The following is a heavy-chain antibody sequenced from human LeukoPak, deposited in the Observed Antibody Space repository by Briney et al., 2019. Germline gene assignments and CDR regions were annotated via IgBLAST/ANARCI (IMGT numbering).Heavy chain of an antibody. J-gene: IGHJ6*03. CDR2: IYTSGST. CDR3: ARDSGYSYGSVYYYYYMDV. CDR1: GGSISSHY. Sequence: PSETLSLTCTVSGGSISSHYWSWIRQPAGKGLEWIGRIYTSGSTNYNPSLKSRVTMSVDTSKNQFSLKLSSVTAADTAVYYCARDSGYSYGSVYYYYYMDVWGKGTTVTVSS. D-gene: IGHD5-18*01. V-gene: IGHV4-4*07.